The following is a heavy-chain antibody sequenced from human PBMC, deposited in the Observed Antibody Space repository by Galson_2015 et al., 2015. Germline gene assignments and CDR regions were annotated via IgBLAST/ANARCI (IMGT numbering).Heavy chain of an antibody. CDR2: ITGSGAAT. CDR1: GITFRNYV. J-gene: IGHJ4*02. Sequence: SLRLSCAASGITFRNYVLNWVRQAPGKGLQWVSSITGSGAATYYADSVKGRFTISRDTSKNTLFLQMNSLRAEDTAVYYCANGDIAAARPGPFDSWGQGTLVTVSS. D-gene: IGHD6-13*01. CDR3: ANGDIAAARPGPFDS. V-gene: IGHV3-23*01.